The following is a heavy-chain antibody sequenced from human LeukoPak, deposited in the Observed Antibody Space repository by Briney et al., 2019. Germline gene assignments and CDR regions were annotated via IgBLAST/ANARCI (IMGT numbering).Heavy chain of an antibody. D-gene: IGHD2-15*01. V-gene: IGHV3-48*01. Sequence: GGSLRLSCAASGFTFSDYSMNWVRQAPGKGLEWVSYISSSSIIHYADSVKGRFTISRDNAKNSLYLQMNSLRAEDTAVYYCARDPGRGSDYWGQGTLVTVSS. J-gene: IGHJ4*02. CDR1: GFTFSDYS. CDR2: ISSSSII. CDR3: ARDPGRGSDY.